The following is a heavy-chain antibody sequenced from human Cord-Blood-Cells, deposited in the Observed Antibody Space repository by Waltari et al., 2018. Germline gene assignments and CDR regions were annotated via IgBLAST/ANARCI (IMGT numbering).Heavy chain of an antibody. Sequence: EVQLVESGGGLVQPGGSLRLSCAASGFTVSSNYMSWVRQAPGKGLEWVSCVYSGGRTYYADSVKGRFTISRDNSKNTLYLQRNSLRAEDTAVYYCARSVTGTTDIWGQGTMVTVSS. D-gene: IGHD1-7*01. CDR3: ARSVTGTTDI. CDR1: GFTVSSNY. V-gene: IGHV3-66*01. CDR2: VYSGGRT. J-gene: IGHJ3*02.